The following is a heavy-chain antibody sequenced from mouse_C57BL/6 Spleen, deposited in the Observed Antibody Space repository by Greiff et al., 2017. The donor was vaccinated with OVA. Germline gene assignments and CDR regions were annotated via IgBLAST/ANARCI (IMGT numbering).Heavy chain of an antibody. V-gene: IGHV5-9-1*02. J-gene: IGHJ4*01. Sequence: EVHLVESGEGLVKPGGSLKLSCAASGFTYSSYAMSWVRQTPEKRLEWVAYISSGGDYIYYADTVKGRFTISRDNAMNTLYLQMSSLKSEDTAMYYCTRDEGGDAMDYWGQGTSVTVSS. CDR2: ISSGGDYI. D-gene: IGHD2-13*01. CDR3: TRDEGGDAMDY. CDR1: GFTYSSYA.